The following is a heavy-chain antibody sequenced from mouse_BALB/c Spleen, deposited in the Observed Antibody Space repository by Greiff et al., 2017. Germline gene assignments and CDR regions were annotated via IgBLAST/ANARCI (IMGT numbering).Heavy chain of an antibody. V-gene: IGHV1S81*02. CDR2: INPSNGGT. CDR1: GYTFTSYY. J-gene: IGHJ3*01. CDR3: TRSYVNYEDWFAY. Sequence: QVQLQQSGAELVKPGASVKLSCKASGYTFTSYYMYWVKQRPGQGLEWIGEINPSNGGTNFNEKFKSKATLTVNKSSSTAYMQLSSLTSEDSAVYYCTRSYVNYEDWFAYWGQGTLVTVSA. D-gene: IGHD2-1*01.